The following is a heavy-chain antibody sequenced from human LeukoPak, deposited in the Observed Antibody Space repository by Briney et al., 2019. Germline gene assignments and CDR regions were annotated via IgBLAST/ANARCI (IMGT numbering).Heavy chain of an antibody. J-gene: IGHJ4*02. V-gene: IGHV3-23*01. CDR2: ISGSGGST. Sequence: GGSLRLSCAASGFTFSSYAMTWVRQAPGKGLEWVSAISGSGGSTCYADSVKGRFTISRDNSKDTLSLQMSSLRAEDTAVYYCAKHFPYFEYWGQGTLVTVSS. CDR1: GFTFSSYA. CDR3: AKHFPYFEY.